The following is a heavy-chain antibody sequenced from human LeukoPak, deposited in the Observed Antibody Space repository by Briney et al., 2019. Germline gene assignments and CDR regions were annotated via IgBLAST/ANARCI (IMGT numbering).Heavy chain of an antibody. CDR1: GFTFSAYT. Sequence: GGSLRLSCATSGFTFSAYTMSWIRQAPGKGLEWLSYITNSDNTIYNADSVKGRLTISRDNAKNSLYLQMNSLRAADTAVYYCARVRGLVIATRIDYWGQGTLVTVSS. V-gene: IGHV3-11*04. CDR3: ARVRGLVIATRIDY. J-gene: IGHJ4*02. CDR2: ITNSDNTI. D-gene: IGHD3-22*01.